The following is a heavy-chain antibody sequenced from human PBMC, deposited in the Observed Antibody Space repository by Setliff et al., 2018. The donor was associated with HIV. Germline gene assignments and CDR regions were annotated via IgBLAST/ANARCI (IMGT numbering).Heavy chain of an antibody. CDR1: GGSISSGGLY. V-gene: IGHV4-31*03. J-gene: IGHJ4*02. CDR3: ARDDTNFFDY. CDR2: ISSGGGT. Sequence: PSETLSLTCTVSGGSISSGGLYWNWIRQYPGKGLEWIGYISSGGGTYYNPSLKSRVSISVDTSKNQFSLDLRSVTAADTAIYYCARDDTNFFDYWGQGALVPSPQ.